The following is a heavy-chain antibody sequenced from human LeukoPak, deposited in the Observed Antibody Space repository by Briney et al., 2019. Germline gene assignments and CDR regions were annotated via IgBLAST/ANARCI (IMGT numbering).Heavy chain of an antibody. CDR2: IIPIFGTA. J-gene: IGHJ5*02. Sequence: ASQKISSKAPRGTCSTYAISWVRHAPRHRLEWMGGIIPIFGTANYAQKFQGRVTIAADESMSTAYMELSSLRYEDTAVYYCARDRIAADGPYSYNWFDPWGQGTLVTVSS. D-gene: IGHD6-13*01. CDR3: ARDRIAADGPYSYNWFDP. CDR1: RGTCSTYA. V-gene: IGHV1-69*13.